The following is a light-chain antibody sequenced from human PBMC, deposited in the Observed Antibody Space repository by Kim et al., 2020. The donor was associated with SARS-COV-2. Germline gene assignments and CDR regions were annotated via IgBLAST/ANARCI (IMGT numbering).Light chain of an antibody. CDR2: AAS. Sequence: DIQMTQSPSSLSASVGDRVTITCRASQSISNYLNWYQQKPGKAPKVLISAASSLQSGVPSKFSGSGSGTYFTLTINSLQPEDFVTYYCQQTYSMVRTFCQGTKVYIK. J-gene: IGKJ1*01. CDR1: QSISNY. CDR3: QQTYSMVRT. V-gene: IGKV1-39*01.